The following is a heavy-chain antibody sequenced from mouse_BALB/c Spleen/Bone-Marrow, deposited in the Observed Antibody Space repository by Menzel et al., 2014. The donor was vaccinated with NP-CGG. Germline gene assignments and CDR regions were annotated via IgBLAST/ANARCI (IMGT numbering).Heavy chain of an antibody. Sequence: EVHLVESGGDLVKPGGSLKPSCAASGFTFSSYGMSWVRQTPDKRLEWVATISTGGSQTYYTDSVKGRFTISRDNAKNTLYLQMSSLKSEDSAIYYCARRGYDNSYWYFGVWGAGTTVTVSS. CDR1: GFTFSSYG. J-gene: IGHJ1*01. CDR3: ARRGYDNSYWYFGV. CDR2: ISTGGSQT. D-gene: IGHD2-3*01. V-gene: IGHV5-6*01.